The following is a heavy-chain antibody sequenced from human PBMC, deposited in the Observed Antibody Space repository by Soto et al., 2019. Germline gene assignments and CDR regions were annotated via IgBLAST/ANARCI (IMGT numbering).Heavy chain of an antibody. J-gene: IGHJ5*02. CDR2: IRPYNGNT. V-gene: IGHV1-18*04. Sequence: QIQLVQSAAEVKKPGASVKVSCKTSGYTFVSYGISWVRQAPGQGLEWMGWIRPYNGNTNFAQRFRGRVTLTTDTSTDIVYMDLGSLKSDDTAVYYCARDQNFFDSSGYYDQWGQGTLITVSS. CDR3: ARDQNFFDSSGYYDQ. CDR1: GYTFVSYG. D-gene: IGHD3-22*01.